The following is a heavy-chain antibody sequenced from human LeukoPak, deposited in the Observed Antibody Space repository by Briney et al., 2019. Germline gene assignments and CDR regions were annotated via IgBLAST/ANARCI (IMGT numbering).Heavy chain of an antibody. D-gene: IGHD3-10*01. V-gene: IGHV3-23*01. CDR1: GFTLSSYG. J-gene: IGHJ3*02. Sequence: PGGSLRLSCAASGFTLSSYGMTWVRQAPGKGLEWVSAISGSGGSTYYADSVKGRSTISRDNSKNTLYLQMNSLRAEDTAVYYCAKFGLAGSGRYHDAFDIWGQGTMVTVSS. CDR2: ISGSGGST. CDR3: AKFGLAGSGRYHDAFDI.